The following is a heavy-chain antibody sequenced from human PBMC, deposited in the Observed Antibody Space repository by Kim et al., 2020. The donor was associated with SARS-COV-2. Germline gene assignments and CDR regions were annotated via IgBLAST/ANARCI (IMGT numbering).Heavy chain of an antibody. CDR2: ISSSSSYI. CDR1: GFTFSSYS. V-gene: IGHV3-21*01. Sequence: GGSLRLSCAASGFTFSSYSMNWVRQAPGKGLEWVSSISSSSSYIYYADSVKGRFTISRDNAKNSLYLQMNSLRAEDTAVYYCARDRGSSWYTGDSCFDYWGQGTLVTVSS. CDR3: ARDRGSSWYTGDSCFDY. D-gene: IGHD6-13*01. J-gene: IGHJ4*02.